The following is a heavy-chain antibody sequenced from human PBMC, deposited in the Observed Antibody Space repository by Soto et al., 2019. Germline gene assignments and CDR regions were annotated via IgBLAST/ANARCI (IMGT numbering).Heavy chain of an antibody. V-gene: IGHV1-3*01. D-gene: IGHD2-21*02. CDR2: INPANGDL. CDR1: GYLFTSFS. J-gene: IGHJ3*01. Sequence: QVQLVQSGAAVKKPGASVRLSCKTSGYLFTSFSLHWVRQAPGQGPEWMGWINPANGDLKYSQKFQGRVTIDRDTLATTGYLDLHRLKFEDTAVYDCARRGRDSYCASDCRHGLDVWGRGTMVTVS. CDR3: ARRGRDSYCASDCRHGLDV.